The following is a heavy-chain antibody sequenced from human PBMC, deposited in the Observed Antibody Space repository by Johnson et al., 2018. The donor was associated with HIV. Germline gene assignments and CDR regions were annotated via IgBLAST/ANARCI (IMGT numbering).Heavy chain of an antibody. Sequence: GGGLVQPGGSLRLSCAVSGFTFTNYWMHWVRQAPGKGLVWVSRVNNDGGDTIYAASVKGRFTISRDNSKNTLYLQMGSLRAEDMAVYYCAREGLIVGATLGAFDIWGQGTMVTVSS. J-gene: IGHJ3*02. CDR3: AREGLIVGATLGAFDI. V-gene: IGHV3-74*01. D-gene: IGHD1-26*01. CDR2: VNNDGGDT. CDR1: GFTFTNYW.